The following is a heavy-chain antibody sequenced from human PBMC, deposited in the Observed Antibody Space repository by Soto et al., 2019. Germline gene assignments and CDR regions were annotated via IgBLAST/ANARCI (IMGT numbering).Heavy chain of an antibody. J-gene: IGHJ4*02. V-gene: IGHV4-59*01. CDR2: IYYSGST. CDR3: AREGIGRYYFDY. Sequence: SETLSLTCTVSGGSISSYYWSWIRQPPGKGLEWIGYIYYSGSTNYNPSLKSRVTISEDTSKNQFSLKLSSVTAADTAVYYCAREGIGRYYFDYWGQGTLVTVPQ. D-gene: IGHD2-21*01. CDR1: GGSISSYY.